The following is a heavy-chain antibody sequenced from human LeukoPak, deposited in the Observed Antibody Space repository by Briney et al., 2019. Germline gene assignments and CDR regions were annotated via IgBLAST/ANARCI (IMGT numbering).Heavy chain of an antibody. J-gene: IGHJ3*02. Sequence: PSETLSLTCAVYGGSFSSYYWSWIRQPPGKGLEWIGEINHSGSTNYNPSLKSRVTISVDTSKNQISLKLSSVTAADTAVYYCARALAYCGGDCYLDAFDIWGQGTMVTVSS. D-gene: IGHD2-21*02. CDR3: ARALAYCGGDCYLDAFDI. CDR2: INHSGST. V-gene: IGHV4-34*01. CDR1: GGSFSSYY.